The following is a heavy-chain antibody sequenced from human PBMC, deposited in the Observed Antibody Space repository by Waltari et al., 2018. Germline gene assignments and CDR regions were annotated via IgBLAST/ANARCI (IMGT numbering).Heavy chain of an antibody. CDR3: AKALSGIAAAGLDAFDI. D-gene: IGHD6-13*01. J-gene: IGHJ3*02. CDR2: ISWNSGSI. V-gene: IGHV3-9*03. Sequence: EVQLVESGGGLVQPGRSLRLSCAASGFTFDDYAMHWVRQAPGQGMEWVSGISWNSGSIGYADSVKGRFTISRDNAKNSLYLQMNSLRAEDMALYYCAKALSGIAAAGLDAFDIWGQGTMVTVSS. CDR1: GFTFDDYA.